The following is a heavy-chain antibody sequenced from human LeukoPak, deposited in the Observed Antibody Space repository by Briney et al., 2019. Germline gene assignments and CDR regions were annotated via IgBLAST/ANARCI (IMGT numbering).Heavy chain of an antibody. V-gene: IGHV3-21*01. D-gene: IGHD4-17*01. Sequence: GGSLRLSCAASGFTFSSYWMSWVRQAPGKGLEWVSSISSSSSYIYYADSVKGRFTISRDNAKNSLYLQMNSLRAEDTAVYYCARTHDYGDYEGDYWGQGTLVTVSS. J-gene: IGHJ4*02. CDR3: ARTHDYGDYEGDY. CDR1: GFTFSSYW. CDR2: ISSSSSYI.